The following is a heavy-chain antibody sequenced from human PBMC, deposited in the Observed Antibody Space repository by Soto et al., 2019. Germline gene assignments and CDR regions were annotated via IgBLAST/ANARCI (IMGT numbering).Heavy chain of an antibody. CDR1: GGSISSYY. V-gene: IGHV4-59*08. CDR3: ARRLAFYWYFDL. CDR2: IYYIGST. Sequence: PSETLSLTCTVSGGSISSYYWSWIRQPPGKGLEWIGYIYYIGSTNYNPSLKSRVAISVDTSKNQFSLKLSSVTAADTAVYYCARRLAFYWYFDLWGRGTLVTVSS. J-gene: IGHJ2*01. D-gene: IGHD6-6*01.